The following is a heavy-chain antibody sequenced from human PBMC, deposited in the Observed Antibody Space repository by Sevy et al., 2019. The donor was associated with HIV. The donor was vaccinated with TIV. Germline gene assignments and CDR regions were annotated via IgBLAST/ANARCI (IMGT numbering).Heavy chain of an antibody. V-gene: IGHV3-11*04. CDR1: GFTFSDYY. Sequence: GGSLRLSCAASGFTFSDYYMSWIRQAPGKGLEWVSYISSSGSTIYYADSVKGRFTISRDNAKNSLYLQMNSLRAEDTAGYYGAGGYYYGSGSYYLVGWFDPWGQGTLVTVSS. J-gene: IGHJ5*02. CDR2: ISSSGSTI. D-gene: IGHD3-10*01. CDR3: AGGYYYGSGSYYLVGWFDP.